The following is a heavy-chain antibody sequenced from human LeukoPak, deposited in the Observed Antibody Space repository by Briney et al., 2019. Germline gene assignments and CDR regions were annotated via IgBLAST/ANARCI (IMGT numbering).Heavy chain of an antibody. CDR3: ARGERYSSSSDNYYYMDV. V-gene: IGHV4-4*07. Sequence: SETLSLTCTVSGGSISSYYWSWIRQPAGKGLEWIGRIYTSGSTNYNPSLKSRVTMSVDTSKNQFSLKLSSVTAADTAVYYCARGERYSSSSDNYYYMDVWGKGTTVTVSS. CDR2: IYTSGST. CDR1: GGSISSYY. J-gene: IGHJ6*03. D-gene: IGHD6-6*01.